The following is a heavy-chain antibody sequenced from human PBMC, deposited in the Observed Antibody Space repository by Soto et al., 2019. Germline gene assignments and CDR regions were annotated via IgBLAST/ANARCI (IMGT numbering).Heavy chain of an antibody. D-gene: IGHD2-15*01. V-gene: IGHV4-39*01. Sequence: PSETLSLTCTVSGGSISSSSYYWGWIRQPPGKGLEWIGSIYYSGSTYYNPSLKSRVTISVDTSKNQFSLKLSSVTAADTAVYYCARLGVVVAATQGDTFEYGGRGTRVPVSS. CDR1: GGSISSSSYY. J-gene: IGHJ4*02. CDR3: ARLGVVVAATQGDTFEY. CDR2: IYYSGST.